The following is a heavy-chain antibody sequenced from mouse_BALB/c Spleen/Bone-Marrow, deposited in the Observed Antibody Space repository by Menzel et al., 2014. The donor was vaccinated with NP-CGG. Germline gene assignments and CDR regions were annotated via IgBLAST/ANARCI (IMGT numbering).Heavy chain of an antibody. CDR2: IRNKANGYTA. CDR1: GFTFTDYY. D-gene: IGHD1-1*01. Sequence: EVHLVESGGGLVQPGGSLRLSCATSGFTFTDYYMSWVRQTPGKALEWLGFIRNKANGYTADYSVSVNGRFTISRDNSQNILYLQMNTLRAEDSATYYCARDENYDIYWYFDVWGAGTTVAVSS. V-gene: IGHV7-3*02. CDR3: ARDENYDIYWYFDV. J-gene: IGHJ1*01.